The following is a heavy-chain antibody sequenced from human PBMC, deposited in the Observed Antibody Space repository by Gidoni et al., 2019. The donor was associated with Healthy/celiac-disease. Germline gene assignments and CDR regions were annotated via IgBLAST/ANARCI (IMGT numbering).Heavy chain of an antibody. D-gene: IGHD6-13*01. J-gene: IGHJ4*02. CDR3: ARVRGSSWYKVDY. V-gene: IGHV4-59*01. CDR2: IYYSGST. CDR1: GGSISSYY. Sequence: QVQLQESVPGLVKPSEPLSLTCTVSGGSISSYYWSWIRQPPGKGLEWIGYIYYSGSTNDNPSLKSRVTISVDTSKNQFSLKLSSVTAADTAVYYCARVRGSSWYKVDYWGQGTLVTVSS.